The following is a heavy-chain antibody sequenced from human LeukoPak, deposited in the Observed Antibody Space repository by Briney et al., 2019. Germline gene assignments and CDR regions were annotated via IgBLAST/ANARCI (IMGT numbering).Heavy chain of an antibody. Sequence: ASVKVSCKASGYTFTGYYMHWVRQAPGQGLEWMGWINPNSGGTNYAQKFQGRVTMTRDTSISTAYMELSRLRSDDTAVYYCARGQGYSYGLSGYWGQGTLVTVSS. D-gene: IGHD5-18*01. V-gene: IGHV1-2*02. CDR3: ARGQGYSYGLSGY. CDR1: GYTFTGYY. J-gene: IGHJ4*02. CDR2: INPNSGGT.